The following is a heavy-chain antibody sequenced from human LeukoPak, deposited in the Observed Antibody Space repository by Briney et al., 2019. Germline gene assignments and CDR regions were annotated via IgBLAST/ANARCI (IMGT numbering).Heavy chain of an antibody. CDR1: GGSISNYY. Sequence: HSETLSLTCPVSGGSISNYYWSWIRQPPGKGLEWIGYIYYSGSTNYNPSLKSRVTISVDTSKNQFSLKLSSVTAADTAVYYCARDRRSFWGQGTLVTVSS. D-gene: IGHD3-10*01. V-gene: IGHV4-59*01. J-gene: IGHJ4*02. CDR2: IYYSGST. CDR3: ARDRRSF.